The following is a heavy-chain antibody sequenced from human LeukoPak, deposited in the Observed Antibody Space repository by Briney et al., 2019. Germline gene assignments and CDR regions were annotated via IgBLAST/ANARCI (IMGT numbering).Heavy chain of an antibody. CDR1: GYTFTSYG. V-gene: IGHV1-18*01. J-gene: IGHJ4*02. CDR3: ARGLSGSCDRAYYFDY. D-gene: IGHD3-22*01. CDR2: FSVYNGNT. Sequence: ASVKVSCKASGYTFTSYGISRVREAPGQGLEWMGWFSVYNGNTNYAQKLQGRVTITTDTSTSTAYMELRSLRSDDTAVYYCARGLSGSCDRAYYFDYWGPGTLVTVSS.